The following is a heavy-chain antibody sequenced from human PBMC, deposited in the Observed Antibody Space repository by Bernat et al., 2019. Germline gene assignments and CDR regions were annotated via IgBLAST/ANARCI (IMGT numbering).Heavy chain of an antibody. V-gene: IGHV4-39*01. CDR2: IYYSGST. D-gene: IGHD2-15*01. CDR3: ARIGARCSGGSCYSGYYYYMDV. CDR1: GGSISSSSYY. J-gene: IGHJ6*03. Sequence: QLQLQESGPGLVKPSETLSLTCTVSGGSISSSSYYWGWIRQPPGKGLEWIGSIYYSGSTYYNPSPKSQVTISVDTSKNQLALKMSSVTDADEAVYYCARIGARCSGGSCYSGYYYYMDVWGRGNTVTVSS.